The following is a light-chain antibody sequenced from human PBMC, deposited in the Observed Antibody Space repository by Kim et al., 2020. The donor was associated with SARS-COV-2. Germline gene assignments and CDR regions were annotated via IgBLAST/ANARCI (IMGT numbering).Light chain of an antibody. V-gene: IGLV3-1*01. Sequence: SVSTGQTSSITCSGDKLGDKYACWYQQKPGQSPVLVIYQGSKRPSGIPERFSGSNSGNTATLTISGTQAMDEADYYCQAWDSSTRVFGGGTQLTVL. CDR2: QGS. CDR3: QAWDSSTRV. J-gene: IGLJ2*01. CDR1: KLGDKY.